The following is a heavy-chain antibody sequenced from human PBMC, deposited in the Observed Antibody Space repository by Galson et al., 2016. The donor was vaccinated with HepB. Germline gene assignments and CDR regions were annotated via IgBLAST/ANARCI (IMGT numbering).Heavy chain of an antibody. J-gene: IGHJ4*02. CDR2: ISWNSGNI. V-gene: IGHV3-9*01. D-gene: IGHD3-10*01. CDR3: AKDLSLGLRPMIRGLDY. CDR1: GFTFDDYA. Sequence: SLRLSCAASGFTFDDYAMHWVRQVPGMGLEWVSTISWNSGNIGYADSVKGRVTISRDNAKKSLYLQMNSLRTEDTALYYCAKDLSLGLRPMIRGLDYWGQGSLVTVSS.